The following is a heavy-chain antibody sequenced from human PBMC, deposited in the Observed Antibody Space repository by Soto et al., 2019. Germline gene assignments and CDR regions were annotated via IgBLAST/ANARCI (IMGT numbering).Heavy chain of an antibody. CDR3: AKDIYRGSRWNGVWFDP. Sequence: GGSLRLSCAASGFTFSSYGMHWVRQAPGKGLEWVAVISYDGSNKYYADSVKGRFTISRDNSKNTLYLQMNSLRAEDTAVYYCAKDIYRGSRWNGVWFDPWGQGTLVTVSS. CDR1: GFTFSSYG. V-gene: IGHV3-30*18. CDR2: ISYDGSNK. D-gene: IGHD6-13*01. J-gene: IGHJ5*02.